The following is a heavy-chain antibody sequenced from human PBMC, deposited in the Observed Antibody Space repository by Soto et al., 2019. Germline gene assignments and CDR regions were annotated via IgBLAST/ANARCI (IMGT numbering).Heavy chain of an antibody. CDR1: GFTFSSYG. CDR2: ISYDGSNK. D-gene: IGHD4-17*01. V-gene: IGHV3-30*18. Sequence: QVQLVESGGGVVQPGRSLRLSCAASGFTFSSYGMHWVRQAPGKGLEWVAVISYDGSNKYYADSVKGRFIISRDNSKNTLYLQMNSLRAEDTAVYYCANNYGGNWYFDLWGRGTLVTVSS. CDR3: ANNYGGNWYFDL. J-gene: IGHJ2*01.